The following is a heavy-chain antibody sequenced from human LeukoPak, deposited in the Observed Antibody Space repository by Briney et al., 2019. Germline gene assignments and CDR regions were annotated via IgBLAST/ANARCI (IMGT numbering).Heavy chain of an antibody. D-gene: IGHD3-10*01. J-gene: IGHJ6*02. Sequence: GRSLRLSCAASGFTFSSYAMHWVRQAPGKGLEGVAVISYDGSNKYYADSVKGRFTISRDNSKNTLYLQMSSLRAEDTAVYYCARGETYYYGSGSYLTGYYYYYGMDVWGQGTTVTVSS. CDR3: ARGETYYYGSGSYLTGYYYYYGMDV. CDR2: ISYDGSNK. CDR1: GFTFSSYA. V-gene: IGHV3-30-3*01.